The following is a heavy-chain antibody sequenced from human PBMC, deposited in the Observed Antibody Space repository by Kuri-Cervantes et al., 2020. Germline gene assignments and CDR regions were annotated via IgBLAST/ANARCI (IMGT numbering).Heavy chain of an antibody. V-gene: IGHV4-34*01. J-gene: IGHJ4*02. CDR2: INHSGST. Sequence: ESLKISCAVYGGSFSGYYWSWIRQPPGKGLEWIGEINHSGSTNYNPSLKSRVTISVDTSKNQFSLRVSSVTAADTAVYYCARGLTDINQRSYYDSWAQGTLVTVSS. CDR1: GGSFSGYY. CDR3: ARGLTDINQRSYYDS.